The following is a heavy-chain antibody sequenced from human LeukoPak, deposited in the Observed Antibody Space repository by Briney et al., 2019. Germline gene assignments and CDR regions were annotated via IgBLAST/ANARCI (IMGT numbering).Heavy chain of an antibody. CDR1: GFTFNSYI. CDR2: VRSSDGTM. CDR3: ARDHAYAFDI. V-gene: IGHV3-48*01. J-gene: IGHJ3*02. Sequence: GGSLRLSCVASGFTFNSYIMNWARQAPGKGLEWISYVRSSDGTMSYADSVKGRFTIPTDNAKNSLFLQMNSLSAEDTAVYYCARDHAYAFDIWGQGTMVTVSS.